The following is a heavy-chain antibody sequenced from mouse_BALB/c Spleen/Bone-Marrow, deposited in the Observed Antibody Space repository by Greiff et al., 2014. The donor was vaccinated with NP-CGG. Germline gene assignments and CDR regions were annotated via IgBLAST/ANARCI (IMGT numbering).Heavy chain of an antibody. D-gene: IGHD1-1*01. V-gene: IGHV3-2*02. Sequence: VQLQQSGPGLVKPSRSLSLTCTVTGYSITSDYAWNWIRQFPGNKLEWMGYISYSGSTSYNPSLKSRISITRDTSKNQFFLQLNSVTTEDTATYYCARYYGSSYYAMDYWGQGTSVTVSS. CDR2: ISYSGST. J-gene: IGHJ4*01. CDR3: ARYYGSSYYAMDY. CDR1: GYSITSDYA.